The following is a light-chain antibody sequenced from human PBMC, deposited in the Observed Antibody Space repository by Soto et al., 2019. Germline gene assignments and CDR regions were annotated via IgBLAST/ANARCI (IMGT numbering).Light chain of an antibody. J-gene: IGKJ1*01. CDR3: QQYNSDWT. CDR2: DAS. CDR1: QSISSW. V-gene: IGKV1-5*01. Sequence: DIQMTQSPSTLSASVGDRVIITCRASQSISSWLAWYQQKPGKAPKLLIYDASSLQSGVPSRFSGSGSGTEFTLTIISLQPDDFSTYYCQQYNSDWTFGQGTKVEIK.